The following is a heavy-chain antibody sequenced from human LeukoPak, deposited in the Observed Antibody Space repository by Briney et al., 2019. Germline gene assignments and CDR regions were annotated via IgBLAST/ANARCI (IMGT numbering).Heavy chain of an antibody. V-gene: IGHV3-21*01. CDR1: GFTFSSYS. J-gene: IGHJ5*02. CDR2: ISSSSSYI. D-gene: IGHD3-3*01. Sequence: PGGSLRLSCAASGFTFSSYSMNWVRQAPGKGLEWVSSISSSSSYIYYADSVKGRFTVSRDNAKNSLYLQMNSLRAEDAAVYYCARVYSTIFGVVRNWFDPWGQGPLVTVSS. CDR3: ARVYSTIFGVVRNWFDP.